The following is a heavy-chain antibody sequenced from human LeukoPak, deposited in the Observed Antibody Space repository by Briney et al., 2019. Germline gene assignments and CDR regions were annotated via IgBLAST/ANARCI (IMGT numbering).Heavy chain of an antibody. CDR3: AKRMVRGSLDY. V-gene: IGHV3-23*01. CDR1: GFTFSSYA. CDR2: ISSSGGST. Sequence: GGSLRLSCAASGFTFSSYAMSWVRQAPGKGLEWVSAISSSGGSTYYADSVKGRFTISRDNSKNTLYLQMNSLRAEDTALYYCAKRMVRGSLDYWGQGTLVTVSS. J-gene: IGHJ4*02. D-gene: IGHD3-10*01.